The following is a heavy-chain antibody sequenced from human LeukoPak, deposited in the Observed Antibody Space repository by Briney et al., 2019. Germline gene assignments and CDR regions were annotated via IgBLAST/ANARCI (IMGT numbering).Heavy chain of an antibody. V-gene: IGHV3-30-3*01. D-gene: IGHD3-22*01. J-gene: IGHJ4*02. CDR3: ATLHNYYDSSGYSN. CDR2: ISYDGSNK. Sequence: GGSLRLSCTASGFTFSTYAMHWVRQAPGKGLEWMALISYDGSNKYYADSVKGRFTVSSDNSKNTLYLQMNSLRPEDTAVYYCATLHNYYDSSGYSNWGQGTLVTVSS. CDR1: GFTFSTYA.